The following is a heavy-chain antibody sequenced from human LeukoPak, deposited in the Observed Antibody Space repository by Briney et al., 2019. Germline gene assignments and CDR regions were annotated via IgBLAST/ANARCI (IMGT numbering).Heavy chain of an antibody. CDR2: IPYDGSNK. D-gene: IGHD4-23*01. J-gene: IGHJ4*02. V-gene: IGHV3-30*04. CDR1: GFTFSSYE. CDR3: ARAEGYGGELDS. Sequence: GGSLRLSCAASGFTFSSYEMNWVRQAPGKGLEWVAVIPYDGSNKYYADSVKGRFTISRENSKNRLYLQMNSLRAEDTAVYYCARAEGYGGELDSWGQGTLVTVSS.